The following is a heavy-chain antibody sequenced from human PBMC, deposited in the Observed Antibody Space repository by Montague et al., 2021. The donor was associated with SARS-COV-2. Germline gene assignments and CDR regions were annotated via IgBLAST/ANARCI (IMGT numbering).Heavy chain of an antibody. J-gene: IGHJ4*02. CDR2: IYYSGST. V-gene: IGHV4-39*01. CDR1: GGSISSSNYY. CDR3: ANQRLDITLFGVVTGRVFDY. D-gene: IGHD3-3*01. Sequence: SETLSLTCTVSGGSISSSNYYWGWIRQPPGKGLEWIGSIYYSGSTYYNPSLKSRVTISVDTSKNQSSLKLRSVTAADTAVYYCANQRLDITLFGVVTGRVFDYWGQGTLVTVSS.